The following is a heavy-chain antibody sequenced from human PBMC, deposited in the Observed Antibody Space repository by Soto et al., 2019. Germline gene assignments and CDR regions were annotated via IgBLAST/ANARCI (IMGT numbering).Heavy chain of an antibody. J-gene: IGHJ4*02. CDR3: ARGDYDSSGYHYYFDY. CDR1: GGSISSYY. Sequence: PSETLSLTCTVSGGSISSYYWSWIRQPSGKGLEWIGYIYYSGSTNYNPSLKSRVTISVDTSKNQFSLKLSSVTAADTAVYYCARGDYDSSGYHYYFDYWGQGTLVTVSS. V-gene: IGHV4-59*01. D-gene: IGHD3-22*01. CDR2: IYYSGST.